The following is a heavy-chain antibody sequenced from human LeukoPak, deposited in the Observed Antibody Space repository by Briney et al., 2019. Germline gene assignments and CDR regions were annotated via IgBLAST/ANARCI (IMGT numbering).Heavy chain of an antibody. CDR3: GSSSSGGYYYYYYMDV. CDR1: GFTVSSNY. D-gene: IGHD6-6*01. CDR2: IYSGGST. J-gene: IGHJ6*03. Sequence: AGGSLILSCAASGFTVSSNYMSWVRQAPGKGLEWVSVIYSGGSTYYADSVKGRFTISRDNSKNTLYLQMNSLRAEDTAVYYCGSSSSGGYYYYYYMDVWGKGTTVTVSS. V-gene: IGHV3-66*02.